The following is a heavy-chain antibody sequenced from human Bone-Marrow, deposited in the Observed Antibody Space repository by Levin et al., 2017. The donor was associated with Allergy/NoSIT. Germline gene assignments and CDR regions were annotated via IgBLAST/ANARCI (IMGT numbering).Heavy chain of an antibody. D-gene: IGHD3-16*01. J-gene: IGHJ4*02. Sequence: GESLKISCEASGYTFTTYGIGWVRQAPGQRLEWMGWISTNNGNTKYAERLQGRVTLTTDTSTSTVYMELRSLTSDDTAVYYCVREGGNFDYWGQGTLVTVSS. CDR2: ISTNNGNT. CDR1: GYTFTTYG. CDR3: VREGGNFDY. V-gene: IGHV1-18*01.